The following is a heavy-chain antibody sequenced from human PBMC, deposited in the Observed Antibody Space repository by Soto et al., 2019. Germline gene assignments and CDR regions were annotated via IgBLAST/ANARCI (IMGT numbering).Heavy chain of an antibody. D-gene: IGHD2-8*01. CDR3: ARAAVSFDAFDR. Sequence: SQSLSLICVISGDSVCTNSATWNWIRQSPSRGLEWLGRTYLRSKWYNEYAVSVKSRIAIRPDTSKKLFSLQLSSVTPDDTAFYFCARAAVSFDAFDRLGQGTVVIFSS. V-gene: IGHV6-1*01. J-gene: IGHJ3*01. CDR2: TYLRSKWYN. CDR1: GDSVCTNSAT.